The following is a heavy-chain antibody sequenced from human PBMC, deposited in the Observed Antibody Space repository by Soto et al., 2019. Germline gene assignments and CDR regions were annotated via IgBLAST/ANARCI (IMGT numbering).Heavy chain of an antibody. Sequence: QVQLVESGGGVVQPGRSLRLSCAASGFTFSSYAMDWVRQAPGKGLEWVAVISYDGRNKYYADSVKGRFTISRDNSKNTLYLQMNSLRAEYTAVYYCARASYCSGGSCPGSYFDYWGQGTLVTVSS. CDR2: ISYDGRNK. D-gene: IGHD2-15*01. CDR1: GFTFSSYA. J-gene: IGHJ4*02. V-gene: IGHV3-30*04. CDR3: ARASYCSGGSCPGSYFDY.